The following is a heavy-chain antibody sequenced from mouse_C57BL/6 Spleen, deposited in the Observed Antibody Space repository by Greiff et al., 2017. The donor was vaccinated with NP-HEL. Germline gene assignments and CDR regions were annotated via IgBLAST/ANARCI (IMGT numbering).Heavy chain of an antibody. V-gene: IGHV1-52*01. CDR3: ASSGYDDYDPDPFDV. D-gene: IGHD2-4*01. J-gene: IGHJ1*03. CDR1: GYTFTSYW. Sequence: QVQLQQPGAELVRPGSSVKLSCKASGYTFTSYWMHWVKQRPIQGLEWIGNIDPSDSETHYNQKFKDKATLTVDKSSSTAYMQLSSLTSEDSAVYDCASSGYDDYDPDPFDVWGTGTTVTVSS. CDR2: IDPSDSET.